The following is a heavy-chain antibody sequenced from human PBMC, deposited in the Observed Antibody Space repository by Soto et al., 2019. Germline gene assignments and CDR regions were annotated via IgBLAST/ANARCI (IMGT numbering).Heavy chain of an antibody. V-gene: IGHV3-11*06. J-gene: IGHJ4*02. D-gene: IGHD3-3*01. CDR2: ISSSSSYT. CDR1: GFTFSDYY. Sequence: PGGSLRLSCAASGFTFSDYYMSWIRQAPGKGLEWVSYISSSSSYTNYADSVKGRFTISRDNAKNSLYLQMNSLRAEDTAVYYCARDWGSYDFWSGVLGYFDYWGQGTLVTVSS. CDR3: ARDWGSYDFWSGVLGYFDY.